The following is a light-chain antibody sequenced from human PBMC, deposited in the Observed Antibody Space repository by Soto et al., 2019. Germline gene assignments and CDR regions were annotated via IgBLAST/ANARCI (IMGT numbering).Light chain of an antibody. V-gene: IGKV3-15*01. CDR3: QQYNNWPRT. CDR2: GAS. J-gene: IGKJ1*01. CDR1: QSVSSN. Sequence: EIVMTQSPATLSVSPGEGATLSCRASQSVSSNFAWYQQKPGQAPRLLIYGASTRATGIPARFSGSGSGTEFTLSISSLQSEDVAVYYCQQYNNWPRTFGQGTKVEIK.